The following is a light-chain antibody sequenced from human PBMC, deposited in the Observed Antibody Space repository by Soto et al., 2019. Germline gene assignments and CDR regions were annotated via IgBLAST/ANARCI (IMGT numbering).Light chain of an antibody. J-gene: IGLJ1*01. V-gene: IGLV2-14*01. CDR1: SSDVGGYNY. CDR2: DVT. Sequence: QSALTQPASVSGSPGQSITISCTGTSSDVGGYNYVSWYQQHPVKAPKLMIYDVTNRPSGVSDRFSGSKSGNTASLTISGLHAEDEADYYCRSYTSSSTPYVFGPGTKLTVL. CDR3: RSYTSSSTPYV.